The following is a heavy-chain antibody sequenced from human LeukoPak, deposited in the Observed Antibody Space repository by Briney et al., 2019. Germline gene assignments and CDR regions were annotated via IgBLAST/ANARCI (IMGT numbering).Heavy chain of an antibody. V-gene: IGHV4-38-2*02. J-gene: IGHJ4*02. CDR2: IYHSGST. CDR3: ARDLIVATPTEDY. CDR1: GYSISSGYY. Sequence: PSETLSLTCTVSGYSISSGYYWGWIRQPPGKGLEWIGSIYHSGSTYYNPSLKSRVTISVDTSKNQFSLKLSSVTAADTAVYYCARDLIVATPTEDYWGQGTLVTVSS. D-gene: IGHD5-12*01.